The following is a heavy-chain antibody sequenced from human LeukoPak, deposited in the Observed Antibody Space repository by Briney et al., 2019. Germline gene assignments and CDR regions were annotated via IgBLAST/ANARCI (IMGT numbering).Heavy chain of an antibody. D-gene: IGHD3-22*01. CDR3: ARQKTYYYDSSGYYHAFDI. J-gene: IGHJ3*02. CDR1: GYTFTGYY. CDR2: INPNSGGT. V-gene: IGHV1-2*02. Sequence: ASVKVSCKASGYTFTGYYLHWVRQAPGQGLEWMGWINPNSGGTNYAQKFQGRVTMTRDTSISTAYMEMIRLRSDDTAVYYCARQKTYYYDSSGYYHAFDIWGQGTMVTVSS.